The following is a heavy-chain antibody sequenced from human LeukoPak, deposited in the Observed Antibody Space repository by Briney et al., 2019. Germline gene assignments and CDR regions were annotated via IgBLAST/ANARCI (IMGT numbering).Heavy chain of an antibody. CDR1: GFTFSSYW. CDR2: IKQDGSEK. Sequence: GGSLRLSCAASGFTFSSYWMSWVRQAPGKGLEWVANIKQDGSEKYYVDSVKGRFTISRDNAKNSLYLQMNSLRAEDTAVYYCAREYYDILTPEGAFDIWGQGTMVTVSS. V-gene: IGHV3-7*03. D-gene: IGHD3-9*01. J-gene: IGHJ3*02. CDR3: AREYYDILTPEGAFDI.